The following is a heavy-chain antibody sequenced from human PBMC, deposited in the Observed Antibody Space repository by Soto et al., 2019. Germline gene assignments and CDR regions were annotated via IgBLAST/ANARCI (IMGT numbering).Heavy chain of an antibody. D-gene: IGHD3-3*01. CDR1: GGFISTYF. V-gene: IGHV4-59*01. J-gene: IGHJ5*02. CDR2: IFYNGTT. CDR3: ARSPPQTRFLDLWFDP. Sequence: SETLSLTCTVSGGFISTYFWSWIRQVPGKGPEWIGYIFYNGTTNYNPSLKSRVTMSVDTSKNHFSLKLNSVTAADTAVYYCARSPPQTRFLDLWFDPWGPGTQVTVSS.